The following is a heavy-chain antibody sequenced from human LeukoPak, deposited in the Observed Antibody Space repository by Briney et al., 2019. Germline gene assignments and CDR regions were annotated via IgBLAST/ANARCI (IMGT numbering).Heavy chain of an antibody. CDR3: ARDGSSSSFDY. V-gene: IGHV3-30*04. CDR1: GFTFSSYA. D-gene: IGHD6-6*01. Sequence: GSLRLSCAASGFTFSSYAIHWVRQAPGKGLEWVAVISYDGSNKYYADPVKGRFTISRDNSKNTLYLQMNSLRAEDTAVYYCARDGSSSSFDYWGQGTLVTVSS. J-gene: IGHJ4*02. CDR2: ISYDGSNK.